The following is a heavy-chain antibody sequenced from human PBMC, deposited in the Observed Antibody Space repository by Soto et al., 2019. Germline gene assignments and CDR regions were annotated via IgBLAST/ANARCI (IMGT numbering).Heavy chain of an antibody. V-gene: IGHV1-18*01. J-gene: IGHJ5*02. CDR1: DYTFTSYG. Sequence: QVQLVQSGAEVKKPGASVKVSCKASDYTFTSYGINWVRQAPGQGLEWMGWISAYTGNTNYAQNLQGRVTMTTDTSTGTAYMELRSLTSDGTAVYYCARGDCRSPSCYAGDWFDPWGQGTLVTVSS. D-gene: IGHD2-2*01. CDR2: ISAYTGNT. CDR3: ARGDCRSPSCYAGDWFDP.